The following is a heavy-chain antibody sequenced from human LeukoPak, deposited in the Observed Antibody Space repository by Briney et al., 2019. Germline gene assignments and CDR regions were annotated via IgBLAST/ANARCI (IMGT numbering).Heavy chain of an antibody. D-gene: IGHD1/OR15-1a*01. V-gene: IGHV4-34*01. Sequence: SETLSLTCAVYGGSFSNYYWSWIRQPPGKGLEWIGEINHSGSTNYNPSLKSRVTISVDTSKNQFSLKLSSVTAADTAAYYCATREQWGQGTLVTVSS. CDR1: GGSFSNYY. CDR3: ATREQ. J-gene: IGHJ4*02. CDR2: INHSGST.